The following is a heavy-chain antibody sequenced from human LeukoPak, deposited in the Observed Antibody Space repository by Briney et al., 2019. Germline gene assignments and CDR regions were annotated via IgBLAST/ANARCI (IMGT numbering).Heavy chain of an antibody. Sequence: GGSLRLSCAASGFTFSSYAMHWVRQAPGKGLEWVAVISYDGSNKYYADSVKGRFTISRDNSKNTLYLQMNSLRAEDTAVYYCARGYDYGDYAYFDYWGQGTLVTVSS. CDR3: ARGYDYGDYAYFDY. CDR2: ISYDGSNK. CDR1: GFTFSSYA. D-gene: IGHD4-17*01. V-gene: IGHV3-30-3*01. J-gene: IGHJ4*02.